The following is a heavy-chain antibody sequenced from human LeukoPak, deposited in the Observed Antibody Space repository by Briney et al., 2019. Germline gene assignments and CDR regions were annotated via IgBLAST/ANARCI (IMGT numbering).Heavy chain of an antibody. V-gene: IGHV4-61*01. CDR2: ISYTGSS. CDR3: ARGRRMVRGARGWFDP. D-gene: IGHD3-10*01. Sequence: PSETLSLTCTVSGGSVSSGSSYWSWIRQPPGKGLEWIGYISYTGSSIHNPSLKSRVTISVDTSKNQFSLRLSSVTAADTAVYYCARGRRMVRGARGWFDPWGQGTLVTVSS. CDR1: GGSVSSGSSY. J-gene: IGHJ5*02.